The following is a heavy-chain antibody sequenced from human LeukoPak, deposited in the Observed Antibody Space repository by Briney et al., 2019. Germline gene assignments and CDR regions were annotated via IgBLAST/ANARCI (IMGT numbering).Heavy chain of an antibody. CDR1: GYTLSGSW. V-gene: IGHV3-74*01. J-gene: IGHJ4*02. CDR2: ITGDGSGA. Sequence: GGSLRLPCAASGYTLSGSWMHWVRQAPGKGLVRVSRITGDGSGATYADSVKGRFTISRDNAKNTVYLQMNSLRDEDTAVYYCARFLMVTAGDYWGQGTPVTVSS. CDR3: ARFLMVTAGDY. D-gene: IGHD2-21*02.